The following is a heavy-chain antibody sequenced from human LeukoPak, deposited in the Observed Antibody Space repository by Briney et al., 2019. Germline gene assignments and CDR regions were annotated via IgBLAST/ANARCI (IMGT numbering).Heavy chain of an antibody. CDR2: IYYSGST. D-gene: IGHD3-22*01. CDR1: GGSISSYY. V-gene: IGHV4-59*01. CDR3: AREQEIVRYFDY. J-gene: IGHJ4*02. Sequence: PSETLSLTCTVSGGSISSYYWSWIRQPPGKGLEWIGYIYYSGSTNYNPSLKSRVTISVDTSKNQFSLKLSSVTAADTAVYYCAREQEIVRYFDYWGQGTLVTVSS.